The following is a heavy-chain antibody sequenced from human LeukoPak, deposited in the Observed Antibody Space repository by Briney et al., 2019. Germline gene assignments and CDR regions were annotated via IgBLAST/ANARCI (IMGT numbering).Heavy chain of an antibody. D-gene: IGHD1-26*01. CDR2: INNGNT. Sequence: ASVKVSCKASGYTFSNYAMHWVRQAPGQRLEWMGWINNGNTKYSQKFQGRVTITRDTSATTVYMELSSLRSVDTAVYYCAREGDSGTYWGSYYYGLDVWAKGPRSPSP. V-gene: IGHV1-3*01. CDR3: AREGDSGTYWGSYYYGLDV. J-gene: IGHJ6*02. CDR1: GYTFSNYA.